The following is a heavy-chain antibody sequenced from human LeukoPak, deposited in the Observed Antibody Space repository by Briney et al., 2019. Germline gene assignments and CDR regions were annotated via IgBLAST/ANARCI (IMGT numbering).Heavy chain of an antibody. CDR2: ISNNGGYT. CDR1: GFTFSSSA. D-gene: IGHD2-15*01. J-gene: IGHJ4*02. CDR3: AKQLGYCSDGSCYFPY. Sequence: GGSLRLSRAASGFTFSSSAMSWVRQAPGKGLEWVSAISNNGGYTYYADSVQGRFTISRDNSKSTLCLQMDSLRAEDTAVYYCAKQLGYCSDGSCYFPYWGQGTLVTVSS. V-gene: IGHV3-23*01.